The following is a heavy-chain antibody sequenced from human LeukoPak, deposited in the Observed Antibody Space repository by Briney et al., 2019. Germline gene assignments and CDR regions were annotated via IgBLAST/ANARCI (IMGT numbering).Heavy chain of an antibody. CDR1: GFSFSSYS. CDR3: ARGCSGGVCFRDF. V-gene: IGHV3-21*06. CDR2: IPSSGDSI. J-gene: IGHJ4*02. Sequence: KTGGSLRLSCTASGFSFSSYSMNWVRQAPGKGLEWVSTIPSSGDSIYYADSVKGRFTVSRDNAENSLYLHMNSLRAEDTAVYYCARGCSGGVCFRDFWGQGALVTVSS. D-gene: IGHD2-8*02.